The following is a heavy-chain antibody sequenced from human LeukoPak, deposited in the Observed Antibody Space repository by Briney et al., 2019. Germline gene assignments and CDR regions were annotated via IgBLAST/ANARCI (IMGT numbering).Heavy chain of an antibody. V-gene: IGHV1-69*05. CDR1: GGTFSSYA. J-gene: IGHJ4*02. CDR3: AREITIFGVVTSYFDY. Sequence: SVKVSCKASGGTFSSYAISWVRQAPGQGLEWMGGIIPIFGTANYAQKFQGRVTITTDESTSTAYMELSSLRSEDTAVYYCAREITIFGVVTSYFDYWGQGTLVTVSS. CDR2: IIPIFGTA. D-gene: IGHD3-3*01.